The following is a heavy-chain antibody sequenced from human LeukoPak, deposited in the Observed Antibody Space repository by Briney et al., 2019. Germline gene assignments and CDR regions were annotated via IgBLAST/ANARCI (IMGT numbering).Heavy chain of an antibody. CDR1: GGSFSGYY. D-gene: IGHD5-18*01. Sequence: SETLSLTCAVYGGSFSGYYWSWIRQPPGKGQEWIGEIKHSGSTNYNPSLKSRVPISVDTSKTQFPLKLSPVTAADTAVDYCARTGIQLWYGFDYWGQGTLVTVSS. V-gene: IGHV4-34*01. J-gene: IGHJ4*02. CDR3: ARTGIQLWYGFDY. CDR2: IKHSGST.